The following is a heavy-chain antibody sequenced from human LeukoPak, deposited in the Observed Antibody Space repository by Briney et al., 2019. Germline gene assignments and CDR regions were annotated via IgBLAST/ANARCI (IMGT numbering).Heavy chain of an antibody. D-gene: IGHD2-8*01. CDR1: GYSFTSYW. CDR2: IYPGDSDT. CDR3: ARRINGAWFDP. V-gene: IGHV5-51*01. J-gene: IGHJ5*02. Sequence: GESLKISRKGSGYSFTSYWIAWVRQMPGKGLEWMGIIYPGDSDTTYSPSFQGQVTISADKSISTAYLQWSTLKTSDTAMYYCARRINGAWFDPWGQGTLVTVSS.